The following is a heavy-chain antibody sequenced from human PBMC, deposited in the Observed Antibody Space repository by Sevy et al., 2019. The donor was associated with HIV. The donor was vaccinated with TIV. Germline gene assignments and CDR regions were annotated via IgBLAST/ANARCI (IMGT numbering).Heavy chain of an antibody. CDR2: IYYSGST. Sequence: SETLSLTCTVSGGSISRSTYYWGWIRQPPGKGLEWIASIYYSGSTYYNVSLESRVTISVDMSKNQFSLRLSSVTAADTTVYYCARHGGIAVATLDYWGQGTLVTVSS. CDR3: ARHGGIAVATLDY. CDR1: GGSISRSTYY. V-gene: IGHV4-39*01. J-gene: IGHJ4*02. D-gene: IGHD6-19*01.